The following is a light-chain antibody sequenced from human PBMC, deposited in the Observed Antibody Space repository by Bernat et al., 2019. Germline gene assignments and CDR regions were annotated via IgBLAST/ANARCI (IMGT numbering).Light chain of an antibody. CDR1: STNIGSCDD. CDR2: GDN. V-gene: IGLV1-40*03. J-gene: IGLJ3*02. Sequence: QSVLTQPPSVSGSPGQRVTISCTGSSTNIGSCDDVYWYQQLPGTAPKLLIFGDNNRASGVPDRFSGSKSGASASLAITWLQAEDEADYYCQSADRRLDAGVFGGGTTLTVL. CDR3: QSADRRLDAGV.